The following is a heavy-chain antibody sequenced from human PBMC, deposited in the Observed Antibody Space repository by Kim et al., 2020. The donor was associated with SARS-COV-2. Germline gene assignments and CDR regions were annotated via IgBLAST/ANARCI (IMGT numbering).Heavy chain of an antibody. CDR1: GFTFSSYG. J-gene: IGHJ4*02. V-gene: IGHV3-30*18. D-gene: IGHD6-13*01. CDR3: AKGGGSSQLVPSG. CDR2: ISYDGSNK. Sequence: GGSLRLSCAASGFTFSSYGMHWVRQAPGKGLEWVAVISYDGSNKYYADSVKGRFTISRDNSKNTLYLQMNSLRAEDTAVYYCAKGGGSSQLVPSGWGRGTLVTVSS.